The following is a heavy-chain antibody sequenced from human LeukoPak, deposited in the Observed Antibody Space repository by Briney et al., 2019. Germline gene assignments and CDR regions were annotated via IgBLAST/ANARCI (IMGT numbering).Heavy chain of an antibody. CDR2: INAGNGNT. J-gene: IGHJ6*02. CDR3: ASPYDVPPGDYGMDV. CDR1: GYTFTRYA. Sequence: GASVKVSCKASGYTFTRYALHWVRQAPGLRLELMGWINAGNGNTKYSQKFQGRVTITRDTSASTAYMELSSLRSEDTAVYYCASPYDVPPGDYGMDVWGQGTTVTVSS. D-gene: IGHD5-12*01. V-gene: IGHV1-3*01.